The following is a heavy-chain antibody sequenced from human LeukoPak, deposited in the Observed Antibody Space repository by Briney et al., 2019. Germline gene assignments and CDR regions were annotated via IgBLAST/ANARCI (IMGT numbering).Heavy chain of an antibody. CDR2: IKQDGSEK. D-gene: IGHD3-9*01. CDR3: ARHDILTGCYYYYYYMDV. Sequence: GGSLRLSCAASGCTFSSYWMSWVRQAPGKGLIRVATIKQDGSEKYYVDSVKGRFTISRDIAKNSLYLQMNSLRAEDTAVYYCARHDILTGCYYYYYYMDVWGKGTTVTISS. V-gene: IGHV3-7*01. J-gene: IGHJ6*03. CDR1: GCTFSSYW.